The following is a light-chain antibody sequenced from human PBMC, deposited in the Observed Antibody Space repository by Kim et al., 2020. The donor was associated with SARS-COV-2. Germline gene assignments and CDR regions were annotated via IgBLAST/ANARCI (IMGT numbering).Light chain of an antibody. CDR2: KAS. CDR1: QSISSW. Sequence: ENQMTQSPSTLSASVGDRVTITCRASQSISSWLAWYQQKPGKAPKLLIYKASSLETGVPSRFSGSGSGTEFTLTISSLQPDDFATYYCQQYDSYSLTFGGGTKLEI. J-gene: IGKJ4*01. CDR3: QQYDSYSLT. V-gene: IGKV1-5*03.